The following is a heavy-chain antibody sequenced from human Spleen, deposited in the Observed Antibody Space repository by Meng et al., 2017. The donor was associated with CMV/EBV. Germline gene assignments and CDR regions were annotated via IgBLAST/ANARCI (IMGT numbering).Heavy chain of an antibody. V-gene: IGHV3-66*02. CDR2: IYSGGST. Sequence: CAASGFTVSSNYMSWVRQAPGKGLEWVSVIYSGGSTYYADSVKGRFTISRDNSKNTLYLQMNSLRAEDTAVYYCARDRELAARAFDIWGQGTMVTVSS. CDR1: GFTVSSNY. CDR3: ARDRELAARAFDI. J-gene: IGHJ3*02. D-gene: IGHD6-6*01.